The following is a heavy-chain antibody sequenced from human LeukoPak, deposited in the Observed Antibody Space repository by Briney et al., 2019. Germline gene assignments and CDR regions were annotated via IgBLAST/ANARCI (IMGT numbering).Heavy chain of an antibody. CDR2: ISYDGSNK. CDR1: GFTFSSYA. J-gene: IGHJ4*02. Sequence: PGGSLRLSCAASGFTFSSYAMHWVRQAPGKGLEWVAVISYDGSNKYYADSVKGRFTISRDNSKNTLYLQMNSLRAEDTAVYYCAKSLTAMIVVVIDYWGQGTLVTVSS. D-gene: IGHD3-22*01. CDR3: AKSLTAMIVVVIDY. V-gene: IGHV3-30-3*02.